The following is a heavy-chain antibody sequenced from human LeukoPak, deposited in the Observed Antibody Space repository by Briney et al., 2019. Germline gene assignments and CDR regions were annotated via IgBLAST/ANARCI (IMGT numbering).Heavy chain of an antibody. CDR1: GFTFSSYA. V-gene: IGHV3-23*01. Sequence: GGSLRLSCAASGFTFSSYAMSWVRQAPGKGLEWVSAISGSGGSTYYADSVKGRFTISRDNSKNTLYLQMNSLRAEDTAAYYCAIPPTGVTRIKVVFAFDIWGQGTMVTVSS. D-gene: IGHD4-23*01. J-gene: IGHJ3*02. CDR3: AIPPTGVTRIKVVFAFDI. CDR2: ISGSGGST.